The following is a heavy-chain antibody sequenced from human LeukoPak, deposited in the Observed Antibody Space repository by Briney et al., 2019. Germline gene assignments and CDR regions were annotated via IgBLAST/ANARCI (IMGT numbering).Heavy chain of an antibody. J-gene: IGHJ3*02. D-gene: IGHD2-8*01. Sequence: GGSLRLSCAASGFTVSSNYMSWVRQALGKGLEWVSVIYSGGSTYYADSVKGRFTISRDNSKNTLYLQMNSLRAEDTAVYYCATTIVLRAFDIWGQGTMVTVSS. CDR2: IYSGGST. CDR1: GFTVSSNY. CDR3: ATTIVLRAFDI. V-gene: IGHV3-53*01.